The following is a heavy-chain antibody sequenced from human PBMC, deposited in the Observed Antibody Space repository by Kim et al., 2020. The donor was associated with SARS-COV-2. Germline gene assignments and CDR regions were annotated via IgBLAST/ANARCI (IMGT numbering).Heavy chain of an antibody. D-gene: IGHD7-27*01. CDR1: GFTFSNAW. J-gene: IGHJ3*02. Sequence: GGSLRLSCAASGFTFSNAWMHWVRQTPGKGLVWVSRINSDWSTTTYADSVKGRFTISRDNAENTVYLQMNSLRAEDKAVYYCARNLGSGAIWGQGTMVTVSS. V-gene: IGHV3-74*01. CDR2: INSDWSTT. CDR3: ARNLGSGAI.